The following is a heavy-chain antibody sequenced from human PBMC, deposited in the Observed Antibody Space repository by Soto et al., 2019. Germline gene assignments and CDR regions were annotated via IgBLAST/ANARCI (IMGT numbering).Heavy chain of an antibody. V-gene: IGHV2-5*01. CDR1: GFSLSTSGAG. CDR3: AQRYGGNYYRWYFDS. Sequence: QITLKESGPTLVKPTQTLTVTCTFSGFSLSTSGAGVGWIRQSPGKAPEWLALISWKDEKRYNPGLKSRLTITKDTSKNQVVLTMTDLDPGDTATYFFAQRYGGNYYRWYFDSWGQGTLVTGSS. D-gene: IGHD1-26*01. J-gene: IGHJ4*02. CDR2: ISWKDEK.